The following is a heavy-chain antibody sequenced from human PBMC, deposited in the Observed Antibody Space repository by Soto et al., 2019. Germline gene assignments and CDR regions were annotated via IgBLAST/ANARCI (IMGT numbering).Heavy chain of an antibody. CDR3: ARDYSQYYFDY. CDR2: IWYDGSNK. D-gene: IGHD6-13*01. V-gene: IGHV3-33*01. Sequence: QVQLVESGRGVVQPGRSLRLSCAASGFTFSSYGMHWVRQAPGKGLEWVAVIWYDGSNKYYADSVKGRFTISRDNSKNTLYLQMNSLRAEDTAVYYCARDYSQYYFDYWGQGTLVTVSS. CDR1: GFTFSSYG. J-gene: IGHJ4*02.